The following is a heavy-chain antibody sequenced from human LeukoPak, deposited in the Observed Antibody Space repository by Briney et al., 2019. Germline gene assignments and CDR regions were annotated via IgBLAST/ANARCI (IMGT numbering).Heavy chain of an antibody. CDR2: ISSSSSAI. J-gene: IGHJ4*02. V-gene: IGHV3-48*01. D-gene: IGHD1-14*01. Sequence: GGSLRLSCAASGFTFSSYSMNWVRQAPGKGLEWVSYISSSSSAIYYADSVKGRFTISRDNSKNTLYLQMNSLRAEDTAVYYCASPGGLGYWGQGTLVTVSS. CDR3: ASPGGLGY. CDR1: GFTFSSYS.